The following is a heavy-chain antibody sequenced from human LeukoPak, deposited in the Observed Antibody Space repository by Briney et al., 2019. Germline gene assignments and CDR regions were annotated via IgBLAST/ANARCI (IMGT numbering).Heavy chain of an antibody. D-gene: IGHD3-22*01. CDR1: GFTFSSYG. V-gene: IGHV3-30*02. CDR2: IRYDGSNK. J-gene: IGHJ4*02. CDR3: AKDLAYYDSSGYTYFDH. Sequence: PGGSLRLSCAASGFTFSSYGMHWVRQAPGKGLEWVAFIRYDGSNKYYADSVKGRFTISRDNSKNTLYLQMNSLRAEDTAVYYCAKDLAYYDSSGYTYFDHWGQGTLVTVSS.